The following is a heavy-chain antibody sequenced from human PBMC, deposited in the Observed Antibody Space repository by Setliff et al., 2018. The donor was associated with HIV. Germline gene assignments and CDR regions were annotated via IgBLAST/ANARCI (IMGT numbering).Heavy chain of an antibody. CDR3: ARYTSKVDWFDP. D-gene: IGHD2-2*02. V-gene: IGHV4-4*07. CDR1: GGSISGYY. CDR2: IYSSGRT. Sequence: PSETLSLTCTVSGGSISGYYWNWIRQSAGKGLQWIGDIYSSGRTNYNPSLKSRVTMSLDTSKNQFSLRLNSVTAADTAVYYCARYTSKVDWFDPWGQGTLVTVS. J-gene: IGHJ5*02.